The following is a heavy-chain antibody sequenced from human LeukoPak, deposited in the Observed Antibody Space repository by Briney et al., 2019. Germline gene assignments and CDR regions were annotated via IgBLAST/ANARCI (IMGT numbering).Heavy chain of an antibody. CDR3: ARVDTVNYYYYMDV. Sequence: SVKVSCKASGGTFSSYAISWVRQAPGQGLEWMGGIIPIFGTANYAQKFQGRVTITADKSTSTAYMELSSLISDDTAVYYCARVDTVNYYYYMDVWGKGTPVTVSS. CDR2: IIPIFGTA. J-gene: IGHJ6*03. V-gene: IGHV1-69*06. CDR1: GGTFSSYA. D-gene: IGHD5-18*01.